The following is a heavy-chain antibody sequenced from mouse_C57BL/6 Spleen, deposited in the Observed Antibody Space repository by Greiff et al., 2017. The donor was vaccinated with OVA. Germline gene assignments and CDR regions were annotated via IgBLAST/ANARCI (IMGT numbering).Heavy chain of an antibody. CDR1: GYAFSSYW. CDR2: IYPGDGDT. V-gene: IGHV1-80*01. Sequence: VQLQQSGAELVKPGASVKISCKASGYAFSSYWMNWVKQRPGKGLEWIGQIYPGDGDTNYNGKFKGKAILTADKSSSTAYMQLSSLTSEDSAVFFCARDYGSSYPLSWFAYWGQGTLVTVSA. J-gene: IGHJ3*01. D-gene: IGHD1-1*01. CDR3: ARDYGSSYPLSWFAY.